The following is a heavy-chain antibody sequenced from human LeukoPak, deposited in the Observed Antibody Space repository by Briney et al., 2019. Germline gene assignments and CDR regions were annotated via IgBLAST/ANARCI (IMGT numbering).Heavy chain of an antibody. J-gene: IGHJ4*02. CDR1: GYTFNTYY. Sequence: ASVKVSFKASGYTFNTYYMHWVRQAPGQGLEWLGIINPSGDSTTYAQKFQGRVTMTRDTSTSTAYMELSSLRSEDTAVYYCARAGFGESELAADYWGQGTLVTVSS. CDR2: INPSGDST. CDR3: ARAGFGESELAADY. V-gene: IGHV1-46*02. D-gene: IGHD3-10*01.